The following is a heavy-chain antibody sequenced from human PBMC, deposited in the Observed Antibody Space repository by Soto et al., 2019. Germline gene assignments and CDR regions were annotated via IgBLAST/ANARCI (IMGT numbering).Heavy chain of an antibody. CDR1: GFTFSGSA. J-gene: IGHJ4*02. V-gene: IGHV3-73*01. Sequence: GGSLRLSCAASGFTFSGSAMHWVRQASGKGLEWVGRIRSKANSYATAYAASVKGRFTISRDDSKNTAYLQMNSLKTEDTAVYYCTSRQWLVPSLVDYWGQGTLVTVSS. CDR2: IRSKANSYAT. CDR3: TSRQWLVPSLVDY. D-gene: IGHD6-19*01.